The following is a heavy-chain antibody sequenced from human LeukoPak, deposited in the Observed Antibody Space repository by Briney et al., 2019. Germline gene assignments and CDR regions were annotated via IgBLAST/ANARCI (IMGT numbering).Heavy chain of an antibody. D-gene: IGHD4-17*01. CDR3: ARDKVTVTGNWFDS. Sequence: SETLSLTCTVSGGSFTSGGCYWSWIRQPPGKGLEWMGYIYYTGSTHYNPSLKSRISMSVDTSKRQFSLNLMSVTGADTAIYYCARDKVTVTGNWFDSWGQGTLVAVSS. CDR2: IYYTGST. V-gene: IGHV4-31*03. CDR1: GGSFTSGGCY. J-gene: IGHJ5*01.